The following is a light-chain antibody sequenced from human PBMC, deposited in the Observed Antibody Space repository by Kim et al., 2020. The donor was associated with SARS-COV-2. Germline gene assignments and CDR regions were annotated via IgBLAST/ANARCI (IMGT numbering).Light chain of an antibody. CDR3: QQYNNWPPVT. J-gene: IGKJ5*01. CDR1: QSVSSY. V-gene: IGKV3D-15*01. CDR2: DAS. Sequence: SPGERHTLSCRASQSVSSYLAWYQQKPGQAPRLLIYDASMRATGIPARFSGSGSGTEFTLTISSLQSEDFAVYYCQQYNNWPPVTFGQGTRLEIK.